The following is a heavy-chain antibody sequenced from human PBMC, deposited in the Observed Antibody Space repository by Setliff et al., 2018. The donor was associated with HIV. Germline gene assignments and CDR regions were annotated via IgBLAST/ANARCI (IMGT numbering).Heavy chain of an antibody. CDR3: ASEKVAWTVSDSFFEF. J-gene: IGHJ4*02. V-gene: IGHV4-59*02. CDR2: IHYSGST. Sequence: PSETLSLTCTVSGGSVNIFYWSWIRQPPGKGLEWLGYIHYSGSTYYNPSLKSRVTMSLDTSKNQFSLKVSSVTAADTAVYYCASEKVAWTVSDSFFEFWGQGVPVTVSS. D-gene: IGHD2-15*01. CDR1: GGSVNIFY.